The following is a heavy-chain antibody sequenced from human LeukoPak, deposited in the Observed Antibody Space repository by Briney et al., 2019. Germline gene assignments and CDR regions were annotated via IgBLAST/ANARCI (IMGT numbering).Heavy chain of an antibody. V-gene: IGHV3-30*18. CDR2: ISYDGSNK. Sequence: GGSLRLSCAASGFTFSSYGMHWVRQAPGKGLEWVAVISYDGSNKYYADSVKGRFTISRDNSKNTPYLQMNSLRAEDTAVYYCANSPIGSSGWYDYWGQGTLVTVSS. J-gene: IGHJ4*02. CDR3: ANSPIGSSGWYDY. CDR1: GFTFSSYG. D-gene: IGHD6-19*01.